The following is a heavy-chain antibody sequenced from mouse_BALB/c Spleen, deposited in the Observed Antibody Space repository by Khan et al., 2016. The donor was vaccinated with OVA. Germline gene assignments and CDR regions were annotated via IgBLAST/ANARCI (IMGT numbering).Heavy chain of an antibody. CDR3: ARSTYRYAFVY. Sequence: EVQLQASGPSLLKPSQTLSPTCSVTGDSITTGYWNWNRKFPGNKLEYMGYIIYTGYTYYNPSLKSRISITRHTSNNQYYLQLNSVTDEYTATYYCARSTYRYAFVYWGQGTLVTVSA. CDR1: GDSITTGY. J-gene: IGHJ3*01. V-gene: IGHV3-8*02. CDR2: IIYTGYT. D-gene: IGHD2-14*01.